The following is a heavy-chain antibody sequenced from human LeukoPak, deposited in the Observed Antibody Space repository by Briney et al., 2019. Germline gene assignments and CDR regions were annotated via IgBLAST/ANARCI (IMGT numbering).Heavy chain of an antibody. J-gene: IGHJ4*02. CDR1: GGSISTITYY. CDR3: ARVDSNGWPLDY. Sequence: SETLSLTCTVSGGSISTITYYWGWIRQPPGKGLEWIATIYYSGSTYYNPSLKSRVTISVDTSKNQFSLNLTSVTAADTAVYYCARVDSNGWPLDYWGQGTLVTVSS. CDR2: IYYSGST. D-gene: IGHD6-19*01. V-gene: IGHV4-39*07.